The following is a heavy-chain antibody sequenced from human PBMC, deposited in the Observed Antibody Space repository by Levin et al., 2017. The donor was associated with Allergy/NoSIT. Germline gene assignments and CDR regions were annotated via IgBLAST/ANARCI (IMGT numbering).Heavy chain of an antibody. CDR1: GFSLSTSGVG. Sequence: SGPTLVKPTQTLTLTCTFSGFSLSTSGVGVGWIRQPPGKALEWLALIYWDDDKRYSPSLKSRLTITKDTSKNQVVLTMTNMDPVDTATYYCAHRTGLGSSSWYLQDGNWFDPWGQGTLVTVSS. J-gene: IGHJ5*02. CDR3: AHRTGLGSSSWYLQDGNWFDP. CDR2: IYWDDDK. D-gene: IGHD6-13*01. V-gene: IGHV2-5*02.